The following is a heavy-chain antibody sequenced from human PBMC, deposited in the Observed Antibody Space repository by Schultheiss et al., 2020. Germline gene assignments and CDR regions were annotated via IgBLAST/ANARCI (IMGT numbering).Heavy chain of an antibody. V-gene: IGHV1-69*13. D-gene: IGHD3-3*01. J-gene: IGHJ4*02. CDR1: GYTFTSYG. Sequence: SVKVSCKASGYTFTSYGISWVRQAPGQGLEWMGGIIPIFGTANYAQKFQGRVTITADESTSTAYMELSSLRSEDTAVYYCARFGLGVVMNYFDYWGQGTLVTVSS. CDR3: ARFGLGVVMNYFDY. CDR2: IIPIFGTA.